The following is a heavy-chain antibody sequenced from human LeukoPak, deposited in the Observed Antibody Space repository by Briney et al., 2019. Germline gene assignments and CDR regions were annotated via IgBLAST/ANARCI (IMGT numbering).Heavy chain of an antibody. CDR3: AKDLIVGATADVFDI. CDR2: ISGSGGGT. V-gene: IGHV3-23*01. Sequence: RGSPRLSCAASGFTFSGSAMSWVRQAPGKGLEWVSVISGSGGGTNYADSVKGRFTISRDNSKNTLYLQMNSLRAEDTAIYYCAKDLIVGATADVFDIWGEGTMVTVSS. CDR1: GFTFSGSA. J-gene: IGHJ3*02. D-gene: IGHD1-26*01.